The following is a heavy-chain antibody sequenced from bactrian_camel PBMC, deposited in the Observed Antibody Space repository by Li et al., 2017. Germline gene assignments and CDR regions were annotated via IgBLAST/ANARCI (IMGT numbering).Heavy chain of an antibody. CDR1: GSTVSRYS. CDR3: TTDPVLCGADYDDGTPN. D-gene: IGHD4*01. CDR2: IDSRGSMT. Sequence: VQLVESGGGSVQAGGSLNLSCLVSGSTVSRYSMAWFRQVPGKAREGVAAIDSRGSMTYYSDFVKGRFTISLDNAKNTVHLQMSNLKPEDTAMYYCTTDPVLCGADYDDGTPNWGQGTQVTVS. J-gene: IGHJ4*01. V-gene: IGHV3S31*01.